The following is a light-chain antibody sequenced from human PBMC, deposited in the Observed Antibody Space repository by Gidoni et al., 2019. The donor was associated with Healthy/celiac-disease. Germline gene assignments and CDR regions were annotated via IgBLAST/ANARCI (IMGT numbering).Light chain of an antibody. V-gene: IGKV3-20*01. J-gene: IGKJ1*01. Sequence: ELVLTQSPGTLSLSPGERATLSCRHSQSVSRRYLAWYQHKPGQAPRLVSYGGSSRATGIPDRFSGSGCGTEFTLTISRLEPEDFAVYYWQQDGSSLWTFGQGTKVEIK. CDR1: QSVSRRY. CDR2: GGS. CDR3: QQDGSSLWT.